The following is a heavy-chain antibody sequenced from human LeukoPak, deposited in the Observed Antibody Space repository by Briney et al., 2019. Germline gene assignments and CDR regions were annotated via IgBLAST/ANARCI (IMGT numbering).Heavy chain of an antibody. D-gene: IGHD6-6*01. J-gene: IGHJ4*02. Sequence: PGGSLRLSCAASGFTFDDYAMHWVRQAPGKGLEWVSGISWNSGSIGYADSVKGRFTISRDNAKNSLYLQMNSLRAEDMALYYCAKEGSSSSFDYWGQGTLVTVSS. CDR2: ISWNSGSI. V-gene: IGHV3-9*03. CDR1: GFTFDDYA. CDR3: AKEGSSSSFDY.